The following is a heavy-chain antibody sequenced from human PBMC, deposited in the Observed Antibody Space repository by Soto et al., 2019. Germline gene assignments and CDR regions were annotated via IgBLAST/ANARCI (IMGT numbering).Heavy chain of an antibody. D-gene: IGHD2-2*03. Sequence: GESLKISCKTSGYSFISYWVAWVRQKPGKGLEWMGTFYPGDSTSTYSPSFQGQVTISVDKSISTAYLHLSSLKASDTAMYYCARIIGYCRNNDCSWTFDIWGQGXTVTVSS. CDR3: ARIIGYCRNNDCSWTFDI. V-gene: IGHV5-51*01. CDR2: FYPGDSTS. CDR1: GYSFISYW. J-gene: IGHJ3*02.